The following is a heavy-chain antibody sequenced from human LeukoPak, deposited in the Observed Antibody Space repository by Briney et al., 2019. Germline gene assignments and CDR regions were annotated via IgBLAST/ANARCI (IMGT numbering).Heavy chain of an antibody. CDR3: ARDPPYGSGSYLDY. J-gene: IGHJ4*02. V-gene: IGHV1-2*02. D-gene: IGHD3-10*01. CDR1: GYTFTGYY. CDR2: IDPNSGGP. Sequence: ASVKVSCKASGYTFTGYYIHWVRQAPGQGLEWMGWIDPNSGGPNYAQKFQGRVTMTGDTSISTAYMELTRLRSDDTAVYFCARDPPYGSGSYLDYWGQGTLVTVSS.